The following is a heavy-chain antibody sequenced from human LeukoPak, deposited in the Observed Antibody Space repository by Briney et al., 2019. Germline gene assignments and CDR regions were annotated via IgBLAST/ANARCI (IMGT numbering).Heavy chain of an antibody. CDR3: AKPMVRGVMGYYYGMDV. CDR1: GFTFSSYA. J-gene: IGHJ6*02. CDR2: ISGSGGST. V-gene: IGHV3-23*01. Sequence: GGSLRLSCAASGFTFSSYAMSWVRQAPGKGLEWVSAISGSGGSTYYADSVKGRFTISRDNSKNTLYLQMNSLRAEDTAVYYCAKPMVRGVMGYYYGMDVWGQGTTVTVSS. D-gene: IGHD3-10*01.